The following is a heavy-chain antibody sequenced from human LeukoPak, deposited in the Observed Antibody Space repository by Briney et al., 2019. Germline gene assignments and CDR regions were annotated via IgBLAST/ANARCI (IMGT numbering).Heavy chain of an antibody. V-gene: IGHV1-69*05. Sequence: SVKVSCKASGGTFSSYAISWVRQAPGQGLEWMGGIIPIFGTANYAQKFQGRVTITTDESTSTAYMELSSLRAEDTAAYYCARDLTPSIAAHTKGAYYYMDVWGKGTTVTVSS. D-gene: IGHD6-6*01. CDR3: ARDLTPSIAAHTKGAYYYMDV. CDR1: GGTFSSYA. J-gene: IGHJ6*03. CDR2: IIPIFGTA.